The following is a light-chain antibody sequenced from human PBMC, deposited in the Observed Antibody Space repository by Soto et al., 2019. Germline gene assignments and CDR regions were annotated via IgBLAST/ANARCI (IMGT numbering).Light chain of an antibody. Sequence: QSALTQPASVSGSPGQSSTISCTGTSSDVGAYIYVSWYQQHPGKAPKLMIYEVSNRPSGVSDRFSGSRSGNTASLTSYGLQAEDESDYYCSSYTSSSTWVFGGGTQVTVL. CDR2: EVS. V-gene: IGLV2-14*01. CDR1: SSDVGAYIY. J-gene: IGLJ3*02. CDR3: SSYTSSSTWV.